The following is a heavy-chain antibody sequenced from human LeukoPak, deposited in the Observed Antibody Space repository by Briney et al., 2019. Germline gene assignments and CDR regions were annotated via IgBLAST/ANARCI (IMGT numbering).Heavy chain of an antibody. CDR2: ISGSADST. CDR1: GFTFSSFA. D-gene: IGHD7-27*01. Sequence: PGGSLRLSCAASGFTFSSFAIIWVRQAPGKGLEWVSAISGSADSTYYADSVKGRFTIPRDNSKNTLYLQMNSLRAEDTAVYYCAKDQLTGLFDYWGQGTLVTVSS. CDR3: AKDQLTGLFDY. V-gene: IGHV3-23*01. J-gene: IGHJ4*02.